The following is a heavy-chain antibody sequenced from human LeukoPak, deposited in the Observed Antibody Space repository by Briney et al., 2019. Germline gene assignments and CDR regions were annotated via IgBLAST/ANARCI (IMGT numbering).Heavy chain of an antibody. CDR3: ARVHAYCSSTSCYSGDAFDI. Sequence: ASVKVSCKASGYTFTGYYMHWVRQAPGQGLEWVGRINPNSGGTNYAQKFQGRVTMTRDTSISTAYMELSRLRSDDTAVYYCARVHAYCSSTSCYSGDAFDIWGQGTMVTVSS. CDR2: INPNSGGT. V-gene: IGHV1-2*06. CDR1: GYTFTGYY. J-gene: IGHJ3*02. D-gene: IGHD2-2*02.